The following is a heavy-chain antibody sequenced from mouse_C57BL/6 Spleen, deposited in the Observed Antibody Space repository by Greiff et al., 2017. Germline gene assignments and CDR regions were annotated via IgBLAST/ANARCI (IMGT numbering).Heavy chain of an antibody. Sequence: VQLQQPGAELVKPGASVKMSCKASGYTFTSYWITWVKQRPGQGLEWIGDIYPGSGSTNYNEKFKSKATLTVDTSSSTAYMQRSSLTSEDAAVXYCARFITTVVPDDWGQGTTLTVSS. CDR1: GYTFTSYW. J-gene: IGHJ2*01. CDR2: IYPGSGST. CDR3: ARFITTVVPDD. D-gene: IGHD1-1*01. V-gene: IGHV1-55*01.